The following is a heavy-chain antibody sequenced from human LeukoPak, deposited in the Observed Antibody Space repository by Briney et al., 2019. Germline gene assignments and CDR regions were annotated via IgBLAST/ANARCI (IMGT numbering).Heavy chain of an antibody. D-gene: IGHD2-21*02. J-gene: IGHJ4*02. V-gene: IGHV1-69*13. CDR1: GGTFSSYA. CDR3: ARTATAIYNPFDY. CDR2: IIPIFGTA. Sequence: SVKVSCKASGGTFSSYAISWVRHAPGQGLEWMVGIIPIFGTANYAQKFQGRVTITADESTSAAYMELSSLRSEDMAVYYCARTATAIYNPFDYWGQGTLVTVSS.